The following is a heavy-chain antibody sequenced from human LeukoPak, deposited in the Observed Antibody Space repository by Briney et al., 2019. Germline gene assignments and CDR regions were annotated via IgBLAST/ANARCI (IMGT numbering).Heavy chain of an antibody. CDR1: GGSISSGGYY. CDR3: ARGYYDNDNYLDY. Sequence: SQTLSLTCTVSGGSISSGGYYWSWIRQHPGKGLEWIGYIYYSRSTYYNPSLKSRVTISVDTSKNQFSLKLSSVTAADTAVYYCARGYYDNDNYLDYWGQGTLVTVSS. J-gene: IGHJ4*02. CDR2: IYYSRST. D-gene: IGHD3-22*01. V-gene: IGHV4-31*03.